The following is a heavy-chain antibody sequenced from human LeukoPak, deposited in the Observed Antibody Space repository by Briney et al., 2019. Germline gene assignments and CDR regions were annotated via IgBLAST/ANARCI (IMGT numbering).Heavy chain of an antibody. Sequence: ASVKVSCKASGYTFTYYGINWVRLAPGQGLEWMGWVSGCNGNTRYAQNFQGRLTLTTDTSTNIAYMELMRLRSDDTAVYYCAREVDSAMVNAFDFWGQGTLVTVSS. J-gene: IGHJ3*01. CDR3: AREVDSAMVNAFDF. V-gene: IGHV1-18*01. CDR2: VSGCNGNT. CDR1: GYTFTYYG. D-gene: IGHD5-18*01.